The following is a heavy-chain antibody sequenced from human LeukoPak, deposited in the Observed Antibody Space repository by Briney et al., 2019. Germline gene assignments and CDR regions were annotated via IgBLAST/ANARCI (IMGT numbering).Heavy chain of an antibody. J-gene: IGHJ4*02. CDR3: VRHPGSYNVLTGYSYYFDY. Sequence: GGSLRLSCVGSGFTFGSYWMSWVRQAPGKGLEWVANIKHDGSDHYYADSVAGRFTISRDNAKNSLYLEMSSLRAEDAAVYCCVRHPGSYNVLTGYSYYFDYWGQGTLVTVSS. D-gene: IGHD3-9*01. CDR2: IKHDGSDH. V-gene: IGHV3-7*01. CDR1: GFTFGSYW.